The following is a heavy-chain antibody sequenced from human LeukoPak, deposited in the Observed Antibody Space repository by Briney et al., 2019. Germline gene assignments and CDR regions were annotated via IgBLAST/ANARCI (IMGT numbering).Heavy chain of an antibody. V-gene: IGHV1-69*04. CDR3: ARERGGSYSDY. CDR1: GGTFSSYA. Sequence: SVKVSCKASGGTFSSYAISWVRQAPGQGLEWMGRIVPILGIANYAQKFQGRVTITADKSTSTAYMELSSLRSEDTAVYYCARERGGSYSDYWGQGTLVTVSS. D-gene: IGHD1-26*01. CDR2: IVPILGIA. J-gene: IGHJ4*02.